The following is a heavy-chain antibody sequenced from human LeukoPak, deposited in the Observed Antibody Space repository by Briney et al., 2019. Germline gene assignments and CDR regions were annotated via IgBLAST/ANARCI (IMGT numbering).Heavy chain of an antibody. Sequence: PGGSLRLSCAASGFTFRTYSVNWVRQAPGKGLEWVSSISSSGTHIYYAYSVKGRFTISRDNSKNTLYLQMNSLRAEDTAVYYCAKYCSGGSCYGNFDYWGQGTLVTVSS. V-gene: IGHV3-21*04. CDR3: AKYCSGGSCYGNFDY. CDR1: GFTFRTYS. CDR2: ISSSGTHI. D-gene: IGHD2-15*01. J-gene: IGHJ4*02.